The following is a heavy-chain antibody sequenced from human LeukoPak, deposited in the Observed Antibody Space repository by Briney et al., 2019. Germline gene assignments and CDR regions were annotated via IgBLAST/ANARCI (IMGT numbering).Heavy chain of an antibody. CDR3: ASYGVGGTDFDY. CDR2: ISAYNGNT. D-gene: IGHD3-10*01. V-gene: IGHV1-18*01. CDR1: GYTFTSYG. J-gene: IGHJ4*02. Sequence: ASVKVSCKASGYTFTSYGISWVRQAPGQGLEWMGWISAYNGNTNYAQKLQGRVTMTTDTATSTAYMELRSLTSDDTAVYYCASYGVGGTDFDYWGQGTLVTVSS.